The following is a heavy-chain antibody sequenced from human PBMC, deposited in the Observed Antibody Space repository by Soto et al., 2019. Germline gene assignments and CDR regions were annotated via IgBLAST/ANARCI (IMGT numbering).Heavy chain of an antibody. V-gene: IGHV3-7*03. Sequence: PGGSLRLSCAASGFTFSDYWMNWVRQAPGKGLEWVANIKQDGSEKNYVDSVKGRFTISRDNAKNSLYLQMNSLGADDTAAYYCAAWGSWGQGTLVTVSS. CDR3: AAWGS. D-gene: IGHD1-26*01. J-gene: IGHJ4*02. CDR2: IKQDGSEK. CDR1: GFTFSDYW.